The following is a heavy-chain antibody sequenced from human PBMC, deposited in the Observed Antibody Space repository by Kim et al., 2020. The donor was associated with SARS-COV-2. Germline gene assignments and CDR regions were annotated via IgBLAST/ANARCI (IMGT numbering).Heavy chain of an antibody. V-gene: IGHV1-2*04. CDR3: AILRGARPERPEDYDSSGILDGRDAFDI. Sequence: ASVKVSCKASGYTFTGYYMHWVRQAPGQGLEWMGWINPNSGGTNYAQKFQGWVTMTRDTSISTAYMELSRLRSDDTAVYYCAILRGARPERPEDYDSSGILDGRDAFDIWGQGTMVTVSS. D-gene: IGHD3-22*01. J-gene: IGHJ3*02. CDR1: GYTFTGYY. CDR2: INPNSGGT.